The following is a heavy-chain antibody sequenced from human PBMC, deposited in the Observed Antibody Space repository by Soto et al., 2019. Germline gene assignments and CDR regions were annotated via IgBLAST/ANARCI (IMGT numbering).Heavy chain of an antibody. D-gene: IGHD6-13*01. J-gene: IGHJ4*02. Sequence: GASVKVSCKASGYTFTSYGISWVRQAPGQGLEWMGWISAYNGNTNYAQKLQGRVTMTTDTSTSTAYMELRSLRSDDTAVYYCALRGAYSSSTSYFDYWGQGTLVTVSS. CDR1: GYTFTSYG. V-gene: IGHV1-18*01. CDR3: ALRGAYSSSTSYFDY. CDR2: ISAYNGNT.